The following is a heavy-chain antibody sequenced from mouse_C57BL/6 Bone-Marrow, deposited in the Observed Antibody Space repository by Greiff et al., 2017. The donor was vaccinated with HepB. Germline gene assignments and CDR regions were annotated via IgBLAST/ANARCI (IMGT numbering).Heavy chain of an antibody. Sequence: EVKVVESGPGLAKPSQTLSLTCSVTGYSITSDYWNWIRKFPGNKLEYMGYISYSGSTYYNPSLKSRISITRDTSKNQYYLQLNSVTTEDTATYYCARYEALGTTEYFDVWGTGTTVTVSS. D-gene: IGHD1-1*01. J-gene: IGHJ1*03. CDR2: ISYSGST. CDR3: ARYEALGTTEYFDV. V-gene: IGHV3-8*01. CDR1: GYSITSDY.